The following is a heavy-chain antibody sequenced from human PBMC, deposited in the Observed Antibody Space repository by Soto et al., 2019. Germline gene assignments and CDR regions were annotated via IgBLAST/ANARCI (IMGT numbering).Heavy chain of an antibody. V-gene: IGHV6-1*01. Sequence: SQTLSLTCAISGDSVSSKVVAWNWIRQSPTRGLQWLGRTYYRSRWYTDYAPSLRSRLIIKADTSKNQFSLQLDSVTPEDTAVYYCARDRGYYNSGTYLFYYDYWGQGTLVTVSS. CDR3: ARDRGYYNSGTYLFYYDY. CDR2: TYYRSRWYT. CDR1: GDSVSSKVVA. D-gene: IGHD3-10*01. J-gene: IGHJ4*02.